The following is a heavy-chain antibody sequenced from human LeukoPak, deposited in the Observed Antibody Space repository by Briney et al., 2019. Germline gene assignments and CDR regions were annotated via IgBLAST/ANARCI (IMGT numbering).Heavy chain of an antibody. J-gene: IGHJ4*02. D-gene: IGHD5-18*01. CDR1: GFTFSHYY. CDR2: IGGSGRTI. CDR3: VRGYSYGDY. Sequence: GGSLRLSCAASGFTFSHYYMSWIRQAPGKGLEWVSYIGGSGRTIYYADSLKGRFTISRDNAKNSLYLQMNGLRAEDTAVYYCVRGYSYGDYWGQGTLVTVSS. V-gene: IGHV3-11*01.